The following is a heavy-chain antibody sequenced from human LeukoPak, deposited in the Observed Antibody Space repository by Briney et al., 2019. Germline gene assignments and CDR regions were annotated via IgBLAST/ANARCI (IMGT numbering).Heavy chain of an antibody. V-gene: IGHV1-18*01. D-gene: IGHD1-26*01. Sequence: GASVKVSCKASGYTFITYGISWVRQAPGQGLEWMAWISADNGNTNYAQKFPGRVTLTTDTSTSTAYMELGSLRSDDTAVYYCVRDEGYSGRSYLGYWGQETLVTVSS. CDR1: GYTFITYG. J-gene: IGHJ4*02. CDR2: ISADNGNT. CDR3: VRDEGYSGRSYLGY.